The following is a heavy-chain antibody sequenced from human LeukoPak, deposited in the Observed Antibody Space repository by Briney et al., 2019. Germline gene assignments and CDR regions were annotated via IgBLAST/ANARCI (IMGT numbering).Heavy chain of an antibody. J-gene: IGHJ5*02. CDR1: GGSISSYY. V-gene: IGHV4-59*12. CDR3: ARVLSIVVVPGATSWFDP. CDR2: IYDSGST. Sequence: SGTLSLTCTVSGGSISSYYWSWIRQPPGKGLEWIGYIYDSGSTNYNPSHKSRVTISVDTSKNQFSLKLSSVTAADTAVYHCARVLSIVVVPGATSWFDPWGQGTLVT. D-gene: IGHD2-2*01.